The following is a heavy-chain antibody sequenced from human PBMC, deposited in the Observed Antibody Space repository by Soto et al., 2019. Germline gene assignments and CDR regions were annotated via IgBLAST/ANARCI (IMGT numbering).Heavy chain of an antibody. CDR1: GGTFSSYA. CDR2: IIPIFGTA. J-gene: IGHJ6*02. CDR3: ARGKDIVATTNYFGMDV. V-gene: IGHV1-69*13. Sequence: SVKVSCKASGGTFSSYAISWVRQAPGQGLEWMGGIIPIFGTANYAQKFQGRVTITADESTSTAYMELSSLRSEDTAVYYCARGKDIVATTNYFGMDVWGQGTTVTVSS. D-gene: IGHD5-12*01.